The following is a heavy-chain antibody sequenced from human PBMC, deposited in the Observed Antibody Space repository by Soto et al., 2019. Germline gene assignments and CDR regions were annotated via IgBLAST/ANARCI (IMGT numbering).Heavy chain of an antibody. CDR2: IWYDGSNI. CDR3: ARDREQWLVGYYFDY. CDR1: GFTFSRYG. D-gene: IGHD6-19*01. V-gene: IGHV3-33*01. Sequence: QVPLVESGGGVVQPGRSLRLSCAASGFTFSRYGMHWVRQAPGRGLEWVAVIWYDGSNIYYADSVKGRFTISRDNSKDTLDLQMNSLRAEDTAVYYCARDREQWLVGYYFDYWGQGTLVTVSS. J-gene: IGHJ4*02.